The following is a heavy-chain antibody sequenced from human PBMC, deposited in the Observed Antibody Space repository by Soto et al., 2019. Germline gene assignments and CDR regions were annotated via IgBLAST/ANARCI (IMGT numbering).Heavy chain of an antibody. Sequence: EVQLVESGGGLVQPGGSLRLSCAAYGFSVSNSYMSWVRQAPGKGLEWVSVLYSGGSTYYADSVKGRFTISRDNSKNTLYLQMNSLRAEDTAVYYCARDGATVTSNNWFDPWGQGTLVTVSS. CDR3: ARDGATVTSNNWFDP. J-gene: IGHJ5*02. CDR1: GFSVSNSY. CDR2: LYSGGST. D-gene: IGHD4-17*01. V-gene: IGHV3-66*01.